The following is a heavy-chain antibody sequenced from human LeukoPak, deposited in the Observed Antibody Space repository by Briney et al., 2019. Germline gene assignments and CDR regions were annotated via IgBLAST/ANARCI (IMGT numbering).Heavy chain of an antibody. J-gene: IGHJ4*02. CDR2: LKQDGSEI. CDR3: AGGAGWSIDY. CDR1: GFTFSDYW. D-gene: IGHD2-15*01. V-gene: IGHV3-7*01. Sequence: GGSLRHSCAASGFTFSDYWMNWVRQAPGKGLEWVAILKQDGSEILYADSVKGRFTISRDNARNSLYLQMNSLRAEDTAVYYCAGGAGWSIDYWGQGTLVTVSS.